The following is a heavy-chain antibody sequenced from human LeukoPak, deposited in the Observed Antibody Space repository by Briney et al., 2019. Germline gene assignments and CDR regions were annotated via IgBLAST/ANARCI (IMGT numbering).Heavy chain of an antibody. D-gene: IGHD6-19*01. CDR1: GIILSSYW. J-gene: IGHJ5*01. CDR2: IKQDGSEK. Sequence: GGSLTLSCAASGIILSSYWMSWVRQAPGKGLEWVANIKQDGSEKWYVDSVKGRFTISRDNAKNSLYLQMNSLRVEDTAVYYCAREFRSGYNSRWFDYWGQGTLVTVSS. CDR3: AREFRSGYNSRWFDY. V-gene: IGHV3-7*01.